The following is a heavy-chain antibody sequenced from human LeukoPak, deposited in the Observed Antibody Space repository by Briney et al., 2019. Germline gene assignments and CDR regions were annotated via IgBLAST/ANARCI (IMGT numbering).Heavy chain of an antibody. Sequence: PGGSLRLSCAASGFTFSDYYMSWLRQAPGKGLEWVSYIGSGGSSLHYADSVKGRFTISRDNAKNSLYLQMSSLRVEDTAVYYCVRGSLASGVVVYYYYYLDVWGKGTTVTVSS. V-gene: IGHV3-11*04. CDR2: IGSGGSSL. J-gene: IGHJ6*03. CDR1: GFTFSDYY. CDR3: VRGSLASGVVVYYYYYLDV. D-gene: IGHD3-3*01.